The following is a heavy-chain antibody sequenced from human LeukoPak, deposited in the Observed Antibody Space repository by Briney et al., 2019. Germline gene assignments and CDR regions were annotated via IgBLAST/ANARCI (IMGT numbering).Heavy chain of an antibody. D-gene: IGHD2-2*01. CDR3: ARDWGDCSSTSCFP. CDR1: GFTFSNYN. V-gene: IGHV3-48*01. CDR2: ISRSGDTI. Sequence: GGSLTLSCAASGFTFSNYNMNWVRQAPGKGLEWVSFISRSGDTIYYADSVKGRFTISRDNAKNSLYLQMNSLRAEDTAVYYCARDWGDCSSTSCFPWGQGTLVTVSS. J-gene: IGHJ5*02.